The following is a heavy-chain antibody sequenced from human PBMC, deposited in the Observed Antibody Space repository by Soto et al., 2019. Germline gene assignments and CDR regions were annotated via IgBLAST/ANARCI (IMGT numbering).Heavy chain of an antibody. J-gene: IGHJ6*02. CDR1: GGSISSGGYY. V-gene: IGHV4-31*03. CDR2: IYYSGST. CDR3: ASTRDKHYYYGMDV. Sequence: SETLSLTCTVSGGSISSGGYYWSWIRQHPGKGLEWIGYIYYSGSTYYNPSLKSRVTISVDTSKNQFSLKLSSVTAADTAVYYCASTRDKHYYYGMDVWGQGTTVTVSS.